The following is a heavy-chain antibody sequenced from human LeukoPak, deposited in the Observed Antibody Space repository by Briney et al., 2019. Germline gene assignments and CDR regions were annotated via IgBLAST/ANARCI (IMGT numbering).Heavy chain of an antibody. Sequence: SETLSLTCTVSGGSISSYYWSWIRQPPGKGLEWIGYIYTSGSTNYNPSLKSRVTISVDTSKNQFSLKLSSVTAADTAVYYCAREKRGSWSTYYYYYYYMDVWGKGTTVTVSS. V-gene: IGHV4-4*09. CDR2: IYTSGST. CDR1: GGSISSYY. J-gene: IGHJ6*03. CDR3: AREKRGSWSTYYYYYYYMDV. D-gene: IGHD6-13*01.